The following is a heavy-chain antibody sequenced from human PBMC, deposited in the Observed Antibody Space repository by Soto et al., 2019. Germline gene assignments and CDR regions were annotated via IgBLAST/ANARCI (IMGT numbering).Heavy chain of an antibody. CDR3: ARGGYSSSWLQDV. CDR1: GDSVSSNSAT. V-gene: IGHV6-1*01. J-gene: IGHJ6*02. D-gene: IGHD6-13*01. CDR2: TYYRSKWYY. Sequence: SQTLSLTCVISGDSVSSNSATWNWIRQSPSRGLEWLGRTYYRSKWYYDYAVSVKSRITINPDTSKNQFSLQLTSVTPEDAAVYYCARGGYSSSWLQDVWGQGTTVTVSS.